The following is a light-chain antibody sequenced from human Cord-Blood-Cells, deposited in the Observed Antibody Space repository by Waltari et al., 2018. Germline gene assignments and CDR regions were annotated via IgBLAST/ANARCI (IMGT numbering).Light chain of an antibody. V-gene: IGKV4-1*01. J-gene: IGKJ3*01. CDR2: WAS. CDR1: QSVLYSSNNKNY. CDR3: QQYYSTPFT. Sequence: DIVMTQSPDSLAVSLGERATINCKSSQSVLYSSNNKNYLAWYQQKPGQPPKLLIYWASTRESGVPDRFSGSGSVTDFTLTISNLQAEDVAVYYCQQYYSTPFTFGPGTKVDIK.